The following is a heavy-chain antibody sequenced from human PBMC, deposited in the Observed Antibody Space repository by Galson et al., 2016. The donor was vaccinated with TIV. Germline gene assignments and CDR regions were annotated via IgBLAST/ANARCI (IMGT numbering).Heavy chain of an antibody. CDR1: GFSLNTSGMR. CDR2: IDWDDDK. J-gene: IGHJ4*02. V-gene: IGHV2-70*04. Sequence: PALVKPTQTLTLTCTFSGFSLNTSGMRVSWIRQPPGKALEWLARIDWDDDKFYSTSLKSRLTISKDTSKNQVVLRMMNLDPEDTATYFCARSPARGACIDYWGQGTLVTVSS. CDR3: ARSPARGACIDY. D-gene: IGHD3-10*01.